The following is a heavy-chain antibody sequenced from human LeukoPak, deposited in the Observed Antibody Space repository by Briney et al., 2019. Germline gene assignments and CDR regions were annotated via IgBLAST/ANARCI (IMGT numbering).Heavy chain of an antibody. Sequence: GGSLRLSCAASGFTFSSYEMNWVRQAPGKGLEWVSYISSIGSTIYYADSVKGRFTISRDNDKNSLYLQMNSLRAEDTAVYYCAELGITMIGGVWGKGTTVTISS. J-gene: IGHJ6*04. D-gene: IGHD3-10*02. CDR3: AELGITMIGGV. CDR2: ISSIGSTI. V-gene: IGHV3-48*03. CDR1: GFTFSSYE.